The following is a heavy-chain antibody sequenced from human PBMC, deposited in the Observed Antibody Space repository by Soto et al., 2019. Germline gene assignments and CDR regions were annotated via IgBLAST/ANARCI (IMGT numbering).Heavy chain of an antibody. V-gene: IGHV1-18*01. J-gene: IGHJ6*02. CDR1: GYTFTRYG. CDR2: ITAYNGNT. CDR3: VREDIEVVRAAAGYYYYGMDV. Sequence: QVQLVQSGAEVKKPGASVKVSCKASGYTFTRYGISWVRQAPGQGLEWMGWITAYNGNTNYAQKLQGRVTMTTDTSTSTAYMELRSLRSDDAAVYYCVREDIEVVRAAAGYYYYGMDVWGQGTTVTVCS. D-gene: IGHD2-2*01.